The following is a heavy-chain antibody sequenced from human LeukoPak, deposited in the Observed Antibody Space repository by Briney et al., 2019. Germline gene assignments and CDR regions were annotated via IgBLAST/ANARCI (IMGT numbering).Heavy chain of an antibody. J-gene: IGHJ4*02. CDR1: GGSISSNSYY. CDR3: ARECNSMIVVAQPYFDY. V-gene: IGHV4-39*07. D-gene: IGHD3-22*01. CDR2: IYYNGST. Sequence: SETLSLTCTVSGGSISSNSYYWGWIRQPPGKGLEWIGNIYYNGSTYYNPSLKSRVTISVDTSKNQFSLKLSSVTAADTAVYYCARECNSMIVVAQPYFDYWGQGTLVTVSS.